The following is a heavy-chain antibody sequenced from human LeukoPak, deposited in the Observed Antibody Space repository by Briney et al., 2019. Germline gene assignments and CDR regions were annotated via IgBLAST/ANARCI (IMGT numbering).Heavy chain of an antibody. CDR2: INGDGSST. D-gene: IGHD3-16*01. CDR1: GFTFSTYW. J-gene: IGHJ4*02. V-gene: IGHV3-74*01. Sequence: GGSLRLSCAASGFTFSTYWIHWVRQAPGKGLVWVSHINGDGSSTSYADSVKGRFAISRNNSKNTLYLQMSSLRAEDTAVYYCVKDAFAFSRGSYFDYWGQGTLVTVSS. CDR3: VKDAFAFSRGSYFDY.